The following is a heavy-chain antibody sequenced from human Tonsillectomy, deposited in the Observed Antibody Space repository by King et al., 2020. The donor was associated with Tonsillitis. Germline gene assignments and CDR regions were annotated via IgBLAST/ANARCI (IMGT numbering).Heavy chain of an antibody. CDR3: ARATSSSWGELYYFYYGMDV. CDR1: GFTVSSNY. J-gene: IGHJ6*02. CDR2: IYSGGST. D-gene: IGHD6-13*01. V-gene: IGHV3-66*01. Sequence: VQLVESGGGLVQPGGSLRLSCAASGFTVSSNYMSWVRQAPGKGLEWVSVIYSGGSTYYADSVKGRFTISRDNSKNTLYLQMNSLRAEDTAVYYCARATSSSWGELYYFYYGMDVWGQGTTVTVSS.